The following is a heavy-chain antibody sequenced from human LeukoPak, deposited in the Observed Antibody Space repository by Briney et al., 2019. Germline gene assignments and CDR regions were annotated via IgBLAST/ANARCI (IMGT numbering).Heavy chain of an antibody. CDR2: LYYSGTT. V-gene: IGHV4-39*07. CDR1: GASISSSPHY. Sequence: SETLSLTCTVSGASISSSPHYWGWLRQAPGKGLEWIGTLYYSGTTFYKPSLKSRLTMSVDRSKNQFSLKLRSVTAADTAVYYCARDWGCSGGNCYNTFDIWGQGTMVTVSS. J-gene: IGHJ3*02. CDR3: ARDWGCSGGNCYNTFDI. D-gene: IGHD2-15*01.